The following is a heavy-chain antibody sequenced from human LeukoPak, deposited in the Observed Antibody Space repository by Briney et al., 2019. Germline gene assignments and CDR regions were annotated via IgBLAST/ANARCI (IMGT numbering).Heavy chain of an antibody. CDR3: ASGSSRDY. CDR2: IKKDGSET. J-gene: IGHJ4*02. V-gene: IGHV3-7*01. CDR1: GFTFSTSW. D-gene: IGHD5-12*01. Sequence: GGSLRLSCAAPGFTFSTSWMSWVRQVPGKGLEWVANIKKDGSETYYVDSVKGRFTISRDNAKNSLYLQMNSLRAEDTAVYYCASGSSRDYWGQGTLVTVSS.